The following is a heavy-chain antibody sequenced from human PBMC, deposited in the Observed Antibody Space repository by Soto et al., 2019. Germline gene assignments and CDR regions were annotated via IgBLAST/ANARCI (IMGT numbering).Heavy chain of an antibody. CDR1: GLTVSHNY. D-gene: IGHD6-6*01. CDR3: ARDSPPEYSSYNFDY. V-gene: IGHV3-53*01. Sequence: GGSLRLSCVASGLTVSHNYMAWVRQAPEMGLEWVSILYTEGTTYYADSVKGRFTISRDSSKNTLFLQMDSLRAEDTAVYYCARDSPPEYSSYNFDYWGQGTMVTVYS. J-gene: IGHJ4*02. CDR2: LYTEGTT.